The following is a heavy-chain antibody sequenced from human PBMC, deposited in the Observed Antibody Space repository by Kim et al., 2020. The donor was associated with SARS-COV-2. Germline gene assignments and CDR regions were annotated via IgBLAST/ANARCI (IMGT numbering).Heavy chain of an antibody. CDR1: GFTVNTYA. Sequence: GGSLRLSCAASGFTVNTYAMSWVRQAAGKGLEWVSDIRRSDGGTFYADSVKGRFTISRDNSKNTLYLQMSSLRAEDTALYYCARERGGVTNAFDIWGQGTMVTVSS. J-gene: IGHJ3*02. D-gene: IGHD3-10*01. CDR2: IRRSDGGT. CDR3: ARERGGVTNAFDI. V-gene: IGHV3-23*01.